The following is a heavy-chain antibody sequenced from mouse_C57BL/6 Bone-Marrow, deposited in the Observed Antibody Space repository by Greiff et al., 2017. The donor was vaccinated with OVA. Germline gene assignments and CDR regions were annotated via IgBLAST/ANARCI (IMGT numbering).Heavy chain of an antibody. CDR1: GYAFTNYL. Sequence: QVQLQQSGAELVRPGTSVKVSCKASGYAFTNYLIEWVKQRPGQGLEWIGVINPGSGGTNYNEKFKGKATLTADKSSSTAYMQLSSLTSEDSAVYFCARSGELSMATPGAMDYWGQGTSVTVSS. CDR3: ARSGELSMATPGAMDY. V-gene: IGHV1-54*01. CDR2: INPGSGGT. D-gene: IGHD1-1*02. J-gene: IGHJ4*01.